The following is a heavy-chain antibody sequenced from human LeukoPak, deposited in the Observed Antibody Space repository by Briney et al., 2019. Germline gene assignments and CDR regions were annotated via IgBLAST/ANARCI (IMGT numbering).Heavy chain of an antibody. D-gene: IGHD2-15*01. CDR3: ARSDCSGGSCYPGGFDY. CDR2: IYSGGRT. CDR1: GFTFSNFA. J-gene: IGHJ4*02. Sequence: PGGSLRLSCAASGFTFSNFAMSWVRQAPGKGLEWVSVIYSGGRTYYADSVKGRFTISRDNSKNTLYLQMNSLRAEDTAVYYCARSDCSGGSCYPGGFDYWGQGTLVTVSS. V-gene: IGHV3-53*01.